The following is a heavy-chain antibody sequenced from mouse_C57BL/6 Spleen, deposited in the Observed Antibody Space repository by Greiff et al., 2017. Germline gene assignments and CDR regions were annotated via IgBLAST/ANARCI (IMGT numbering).Heavy chain of an antibody. V-gene: IGHV1-22*01. J-gene: IGHJ2*01. Sequence: EVQLQQSGPELVKPGASVKMSCKASGYTFTDYNMHWVKQSHGKSLEWIGYINPNNGGTSYNQKFKGKATLTVNKSSSTAYMELRSLTSEDSAVYYCARTRAYDGYSFDYWGQGTTLTVSS. D-gene: IGHD2-3*01. CDR2: INPNNGGT. CDR1: GYTFTDYN. CDR3: ARTRAYDGYSFDY.